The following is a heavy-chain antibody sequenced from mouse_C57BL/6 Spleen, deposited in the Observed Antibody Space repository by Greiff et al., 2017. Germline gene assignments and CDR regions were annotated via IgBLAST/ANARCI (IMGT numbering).Heavy chain of an antibody. D-gene: IGHD2-3*01. V-gene: IGHV5-6*01. J-gene: IGHJ3*01. CDR1: GFTFSSYG. CDR3: ARLDDGYQCAY. Sequence: EVKLMESGGDLVKPGGSLKLSCAASGFTFSSYGMSWVRPTPDKRLEWVATISSGGSYTYYPDSVKGRFTISRDNAKNTLYLQMSSLKSEDTAMYYCARLDDGYQCAYWGQGTLVTVSA. CDR2: ISSGGSYT.